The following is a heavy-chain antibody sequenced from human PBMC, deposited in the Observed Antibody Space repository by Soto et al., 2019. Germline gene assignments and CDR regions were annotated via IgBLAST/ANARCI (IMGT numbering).Heavy chain of an antibody. J-gene: IGHJ6*02. Sequence: SETLSLTXTVSGGSVSTGSYDWSWIRQPPVKGLEWIGKIFFTGSAHYNPSLRNRVTMSVDTSKDQFSLTLTSVTAADTAVYYCARDGHGMDVWGQGTTVTVSS. CDR2: IFFTGSA. CDR1: GGSVSTGSYD. V-gene: IGHV4-61*01. CDR3: ARDGHGMDV.